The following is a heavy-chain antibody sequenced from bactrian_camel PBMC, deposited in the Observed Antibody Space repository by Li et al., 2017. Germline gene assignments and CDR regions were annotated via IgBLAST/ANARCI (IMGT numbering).Heavy chain of an antibody. J-gene: IGHJ4*01. CDR3: AADSRWWLLLLRPGAFDY. CDR1: GYRYDTYC. Sequence: QVQLVESGGASVQAGGSLRLSCAAPGYRYDTYCMGWFRQAPGKAREGIAVIDSDGDTAYAESMKDRFTISVDNAKNTLYLQMNSLKPEDTAMYYCAADSRWWLLLLRPGAFDYWGQGTQVTVS. V-gene: IGHV3S26*01. CDR2: IDSDGDT. D-gene: IGHD2*01.